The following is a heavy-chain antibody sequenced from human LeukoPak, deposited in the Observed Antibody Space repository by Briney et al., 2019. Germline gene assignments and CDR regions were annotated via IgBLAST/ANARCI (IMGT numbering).Heavy chain of an antibody. V-gene: IGHV3-30*02. CDR3: AKVGYCSSTNCPYLDS. D-gene: IGHD2-2*01. CDR1: GFTFSGYG. CDR2: IRYDGSN. Sequence: GGSLRLSCVASGFTFSGYGMHWVRQAPGKGLEWVAFIRYDGSNYYADSVKGRFTISRDNSKNTLYVQMNSLRAEDTAVYYCAKVGYCSSTNCPYLDSWGQGTLVTVSA. J-gene: IGHJ4*02.